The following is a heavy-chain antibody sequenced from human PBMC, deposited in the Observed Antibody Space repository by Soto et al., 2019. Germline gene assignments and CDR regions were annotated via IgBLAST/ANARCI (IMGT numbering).Heavy chain of an antibody. J-gene: IGHJ6*02. CDR2: ISPYNDYT. Sequence: QVQLAQSANEVKKPGAPVRVSCKAAGYTFIRYGIAWVRQAPGQGLEWMGWISPYNDYTVYAQKFQGRVSMAADTSTRTVYMNLRGLKSDDTAVYYCARGGYYDNSWGKLSHYGLDVWGQGTSVSVSS. CDR3: ARGGYYDNSWGKLSHYGLDV. D-gene: IGHD3-16*01. CDR1: GYTFIRYG. V-gene: IGHV1-18*01.